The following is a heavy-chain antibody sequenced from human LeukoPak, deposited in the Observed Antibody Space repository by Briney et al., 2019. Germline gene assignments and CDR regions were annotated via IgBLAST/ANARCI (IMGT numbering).Heavy chain of an antibody. CDR1: GFTLSSYW. Sequence: GGSLRLSCAASGFTLSSYWMSWVRQAPGKGLEWVANIKQDGSEKYYADSVKGRFTISRDNSKSTVYLQMNSLRVEDAAVYYCSKDLTSDFGGDLDPWGQGTLVTVSS. CDR3: SKDLTSDFGGDLDP. V-gene: IGHV3-7*01. D-gene: IGHD3-10*01. J-gene: IGHJ5*02. CDR2: IKQDGSEK.